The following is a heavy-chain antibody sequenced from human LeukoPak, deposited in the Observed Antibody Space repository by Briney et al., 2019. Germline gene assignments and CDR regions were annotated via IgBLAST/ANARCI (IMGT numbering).Heavy chain of an antibody. Sequence: PGGSLRLSCAASGFTFSNYWMNWVRQAPGKGLQWVANIKQDGSEKSYVDSVKGRFTMSRDNAKNSLYLQMNSLRAEDTGFYYCARDVYGSGSHDYWGQGTLVTVSS. CDR1: GFTFSNYW. D-gene: IGHD3-10*01. CDR3: ARDVYGSGSHDY. J-gene: IGHJ4*02. CDR2: IKQDGSEK. V-gene: IGHV3-7*01.